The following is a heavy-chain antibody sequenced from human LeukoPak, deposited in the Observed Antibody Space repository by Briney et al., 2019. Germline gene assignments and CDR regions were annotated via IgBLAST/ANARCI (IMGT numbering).Heavy chain of an antibody. CDR1: GYTLTELS. CDR3: ATYYYDSSGYQVGFDP. Sequence: GASVKVSCKVSGYTLTELSMHWVRQAPGKGLEWMGGFDPEDGETIYAQKFQGRVTMTEDTSTDTAYMELSSLRSEDTAVYYCATYYYDSSGYQVGFDPWGQGTLVTVSS. J-gene: IGHJ5*02. CDR2: FDPEDGET. D-gene: IGHD3-22*01. V-gene: IGHV1-24*01.